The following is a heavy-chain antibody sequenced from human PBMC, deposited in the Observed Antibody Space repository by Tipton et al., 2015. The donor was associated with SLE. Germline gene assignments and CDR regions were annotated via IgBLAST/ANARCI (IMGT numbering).Heavy chain of an antibody. CDR1: GGSFSGYY. CDR3: ARAPGLDRDYYYYFYMDV. V-gene: IGHV4-34*01. D-gene: IGHD3/OR15-3a*01. CDR2: INHSGGI. J-gene: IGHJ6*03. Sequence: TLSLTCAVYGGSFSGYYWSWIRQPPGKGLEWIGEINHSGGINYNPSLKSRVTISVDTSKNQFSLKLSSVTAADTAVYYCARAPGLDRDYYYYFYMDVWGKGTTVTVSS.